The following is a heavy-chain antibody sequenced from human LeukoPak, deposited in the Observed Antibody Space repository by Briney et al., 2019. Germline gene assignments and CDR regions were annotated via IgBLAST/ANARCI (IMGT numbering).Heavy chain of an antibody. CDR3: ARGFTAMVL. J-gene: IGHJ4*02. V-gene: IGHV3-53*01. CDR1: GFTVSSSP. D-gene: IGHD5-18*01. Sequence: GGSLRLSCAASGFTVSSSPINWVRQAPGRGLEWVSVIYSGGNTFYADSVKGRFTISRHNSENTLYLQMHSLRAEDTAVYYCARGFTAMVLWGQGTLVTVSS. CDR2: IYSGGNT.